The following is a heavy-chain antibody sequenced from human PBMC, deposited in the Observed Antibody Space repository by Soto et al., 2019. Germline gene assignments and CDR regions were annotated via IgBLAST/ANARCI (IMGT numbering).Heavy chain of an antibody. Sequence: GGSLRLSCAASGFTFSSYGMHWVRQAPGKGLEWVAVIWYDGSNKYYADSVKGRFTISRDNSKNTLYLQMNSLRAEDTAVYYCARGPGYSSSWLRIFDYWGQGTLVTVSS. CDR1: GFTFSSYG. D-gene: IGHD6-13*01. CDR2: IWYDGSNK. J-gene: IGHJ4*02. CDR3: ARGPGYSSSWLRIFDY. V-gene: IGHV3-33*01.